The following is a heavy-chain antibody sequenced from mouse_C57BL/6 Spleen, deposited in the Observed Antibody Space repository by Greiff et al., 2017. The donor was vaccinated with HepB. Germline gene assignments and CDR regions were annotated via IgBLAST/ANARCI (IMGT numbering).Heavy chain of an antibody. CDR1: GYAFTNYL. Sequence: QVQLQQSGAELVRPGTSVKVSCKASGYAFTNYLIEWVKQRPGQGLEWIGVINPGSGGTNYNEKFKGKATLTADKSSSTAYMQLSSLTSEDSAVYFCAGDYDVYWYFDVWGTGTTVTVSS. CDR2: INPGSGGT. J-gene: IGHJ1*03. V-gene: IGHV1-54*01. D-gene: IGHD2-4*01. CDR3: AGDYDVYWYFDV.